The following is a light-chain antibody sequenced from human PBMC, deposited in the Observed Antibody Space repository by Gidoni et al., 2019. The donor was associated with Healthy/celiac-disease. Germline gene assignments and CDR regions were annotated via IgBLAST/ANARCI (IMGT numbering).Light chain of an antibody. V-gene: IGKV1-33*01. CDR1: QDISNY. Sequence: DIQMTQSPSSLSASVGDRVPITCQASQDISNYLNWYQQKPGKAPKLLIYDASNLETGVPSRFSGSGSGTDFTFTISSLQPEDIATYYCQQYDNLLTFGGXTKVGIK. CDR2: DAS. J-gene: IGKJ4*01. CDR3: QQYDNLLT.